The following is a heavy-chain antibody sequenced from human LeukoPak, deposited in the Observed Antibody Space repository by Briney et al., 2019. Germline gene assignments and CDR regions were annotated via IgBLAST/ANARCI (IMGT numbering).Heavy chain of an antibody. CDR1: GFTFSSYW. D-gene: IGHD3-16*01. V-gene: IGHV3-7*03. CDR2: INHNGDVN. J-gene: IGHJ6*02. Sequence: GGSLRLSCAASGFTFSSYWMNWARQAPGKGLEWVASINHNGDVNYYVDSVKGRFTISRDNAKNSLYLQTSNLRAEDTAVYFCARGGGLDVWGQGATVTVSS. CDR3: ARGGGLDV.